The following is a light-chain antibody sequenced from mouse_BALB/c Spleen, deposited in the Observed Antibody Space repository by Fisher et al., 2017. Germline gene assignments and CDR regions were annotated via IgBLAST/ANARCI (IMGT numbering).Light chain of an antibody. CDR2: DTS. J-gene: IGKJ2*01. V-gene: IGKV4-59*01. Sequence: IVLTQSPALMSASPGEKVTMSCRASSSVNYMYWYQQKPRSSPKRWIYDTSKLASGVPARFSGSGSGTSYSLTISRVEAEDAATYYCQQWSSNPYTFGGGTKLEIK. CDR1: SSVNY. CDR3: QQWSSNPYT.